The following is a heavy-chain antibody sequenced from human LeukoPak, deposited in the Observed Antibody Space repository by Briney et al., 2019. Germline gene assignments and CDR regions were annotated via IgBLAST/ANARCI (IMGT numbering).Heavy chain of an antibody. Sequence: GGSLRLSCAASGFTFSSYWMHWVRQAPGKGLVWVSRINSDGSSTSYADSVKGRFTISRDNAKNTLYLQMNSLRAEDTAVYYCAGAQQPPPWFDPWSQGTLVTVSS. V-gene: IGHV3-74*01. CDR1: GFTFSSYW. CDR3: AGAQQPPPWFDP. D-gene: IGHD6-13*01. CDR2: INSDGSST. J-gene: IGHJ5*02.